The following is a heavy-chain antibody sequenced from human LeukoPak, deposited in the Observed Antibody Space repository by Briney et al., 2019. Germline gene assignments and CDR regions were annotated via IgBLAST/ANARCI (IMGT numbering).Heavy chain of an antibody. J-gene: IGHJ4*02. D-gene: IGHD2-15*01. Sequence: SETLSLTCAVYGGSFSGYYRSWIRQPPGKGLEWIGEINHSGSTNYNPSPTSRVTLSVDPSNNRFSLKVTSVTAADTAIYYCARVVASTSIDFWGQGTLVTVSS. CDR3: ARVVASTSIDF. CDR2: INHSGST. CDR1: GGSFSGYY. V-gene: IGHV4-34*01.